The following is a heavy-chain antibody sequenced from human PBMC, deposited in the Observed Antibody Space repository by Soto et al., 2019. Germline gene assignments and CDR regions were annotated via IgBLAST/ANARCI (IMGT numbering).Heavy chain of an antibody. J-gene: IGHJ4*02. Sequence: GGSLRLSCTGSGLTLSDHYIDWARQAPGKGLEWVGRSRDKAQGYSTTYAASVKGRFTTSRDESKYSVDLQMNSLKTEDTAIYYCVRTTYFSDSSVYTRFFDYWGQGTLVTVSS. CDR1: GLTLSDHY. D-gene: IGHD3-22*01. V-gene: IGHV3-72*01. CDR3: VRTTYFSDSSVYTRFFDY. CDR2: SRDKAQGYST.